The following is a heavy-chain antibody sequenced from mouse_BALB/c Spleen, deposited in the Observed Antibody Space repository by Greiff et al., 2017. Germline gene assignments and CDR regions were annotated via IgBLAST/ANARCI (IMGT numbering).Heavy chain of an antibody. J-gene: IGHJ4*01. V-gene: IGHV1S127*01. CDR3: AREGTTVLYYAMDY. D-gene: IGHD1-1*01. Sequence: VQLQQSGPQLVRPGASVKISCKASGYSFTSYWMHWVKQRPGQGLEWIGMIDPSDSETRLNQKFKDKATLTVDKSSSTAYMQLSSPTSEDSAVYYCAREGTTVLYYAMDYWGQGTSVTVSS. CDR2: IDPSDSET. CDR1: GYSFTSYW.